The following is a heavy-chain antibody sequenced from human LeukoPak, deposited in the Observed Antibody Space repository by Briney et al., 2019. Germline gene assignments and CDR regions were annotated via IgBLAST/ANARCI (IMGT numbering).Heavy chain of an antibody. CDR3: ARIGDGSNSNF. CDR2: ISDSGGSA. V-gene: IGHV3-23*01. CDR1: GFTFSSYA. Sequence: PGRSLRLSCAASGFTFSSYAMTWVRQAPGKGLEWVSSISDSGGSAYYADSVKGRFSISRDSSRNTLYLQMNSLRAEDTAVYYCARIGDGSNSNFWGQGTLVTVSS. J-gene: IGHJ4*02. D-gene: IGHD4-23*01.